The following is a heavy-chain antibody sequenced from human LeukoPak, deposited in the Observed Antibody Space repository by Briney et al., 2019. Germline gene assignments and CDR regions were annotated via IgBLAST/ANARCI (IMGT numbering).Heavy chain of an antibody. Sequence: GGSLRLSCAASGFTFSSYGMHWVRQAPGKGLEWVAFIRYDGSNKYYADSVKGPFTISRDNSKNTLYLQINSMRAEDTAVYYCAKDAGRYSSGWTDYWGQGTLVTVSS. J-gene: IGHJ4*02. CDR2: IRYDGSNK. D-gene: IGHD6-19*01. CDR3: AKDAGRYSSGWTDY. CDR1: GFTFSSYG. V-gene: IGHV3-30*02.